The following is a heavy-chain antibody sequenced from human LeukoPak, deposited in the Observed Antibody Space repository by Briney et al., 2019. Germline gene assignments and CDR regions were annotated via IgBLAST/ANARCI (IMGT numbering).Heavy chain of an antibody. CDR2: IHYSGTT. D-gene: IGHD5-18*01. V-gene: IGHV4-59*01. J-gene: IGHJ4*02. CDR1: GGSISDKY. CDR3: ATVPGYSYGYGYFDY. Sequence: ETLSLTCTVSGGSISDKYWSWIRQLPGKGLEWIGYIHYSGTTSYNPSLKSRVVISVDTSKNQFSLKLNSVTAADTAMYYCATVPGYSYGYGYFDYWGQGTLVTDSS.